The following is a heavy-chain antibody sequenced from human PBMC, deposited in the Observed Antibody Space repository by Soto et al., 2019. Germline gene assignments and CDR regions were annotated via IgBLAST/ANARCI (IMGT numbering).Heavy chain of an antibody. D-gene: IGHD2-15*01. J-gene: IGHJ4*02. CDR1: GGSISSGGYS. CDR2: IYHSGST. V-gene: IGHV4-30-2*01. Sequence: SETLSLTCAVSGGSISSGGYSWSWIRQPPGKGLEWIGYIYHSGSTYYNPSLKSRVTISVDRSKNQFSLKLSSVTAAGTAVYYCARGQVVAAQHWGQGTLVTVSS. CDR3: ARGQVVAAQH.